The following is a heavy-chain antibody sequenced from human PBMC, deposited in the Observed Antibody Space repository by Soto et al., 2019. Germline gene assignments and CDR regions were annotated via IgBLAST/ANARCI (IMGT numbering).Heavy chain of an antibody. CDR3: AKERMLLWFGQFNV. CDR1: GFSFSNFA. D-gene: IGHD3-10*01. CDR2: ITGSGGSA. Sequence: EVKLLESGGGLGQPGGSLRLSCEASGFSFSNFALDWVRQAPGKGLEWVSSITGSGGSAFYADSVKGRFTVSRDNSKSTLSLQMNSLRAEDTAVYYCAKERMLLWFGQFNVWGQGALVTVSS. J-gene: IGHJ4*02. V-gene: IGHV3-23*01.